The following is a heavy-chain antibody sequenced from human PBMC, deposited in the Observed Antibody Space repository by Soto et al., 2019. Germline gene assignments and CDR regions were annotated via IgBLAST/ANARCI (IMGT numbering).Heavy chain of an antibody. CDR1: GYTFTSYG. CDR2: INPYNGNT. D-gene: IGHD1-26*01. J-gene: IGHJ5*01. V-gene: IGHV1-18*01. Sequence: ASVKVSCKASGYTFTSYGISWVRQAPGQGLEWMGWINPYNGNTNYAQKLQGRVTMTTDTSTSTAYMELRSLRPDDTAVYYCARDPVGGNWLDSRGQGTLVTVSS. CDR3: ARDPVGGNWLDS.